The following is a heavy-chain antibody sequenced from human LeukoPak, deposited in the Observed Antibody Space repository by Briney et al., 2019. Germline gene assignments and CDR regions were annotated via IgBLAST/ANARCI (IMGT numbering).Heavy chain of an antibody. J-gene: IGHJ2*01. V-gene: IGHV4-4*07. D-gene: IGHD3-22*01. Sequence: PSETLSLTCTVSGGSISSNYWTWVRQPAGEGLEWIGRIYTSGSTNYNPSLKSRVTMSVDTSQNQFSLKLRSLTAADTAVYYCARIRRRADSSGCYYEDWYFDLWGRGTVVTVSS. CDR1: GGSISSNY. CDR2: IYTSGST. CDR3: ARIRRRADSSGCYYEDWYFDL.